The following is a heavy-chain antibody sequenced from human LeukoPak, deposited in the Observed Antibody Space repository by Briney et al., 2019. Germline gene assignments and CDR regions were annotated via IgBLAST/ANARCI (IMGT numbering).Heavy chain of an antibody. J-gene: IGHJ4*02. CDR1: GFTVRRSY. CDR2: PHSGASV. V-gene: IGHV3-53*01. Sequence: PGGALGISCAVSGFTVRRSYNSLVRPAPGEGLEWVPIPHSGASVYYTDSVKGRFTISRDNSRNTLYLQMNSLRAEDTAVYYCASLTYYDYVWGSYRHDYWGQGTLVTVSS. D-gene: IGHD3-16*02. CDR3: ASLTYYDYVWGSYRHDY.